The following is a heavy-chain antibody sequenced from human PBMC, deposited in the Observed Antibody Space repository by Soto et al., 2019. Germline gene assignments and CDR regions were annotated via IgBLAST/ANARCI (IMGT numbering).Heavy chain of an antibody. V-gene: IGHV4-34*01. CDR1: GGSFSGYY. J-gene: IGHJ4*02. Sequence: PSETLSLTCAVYGGSFSGYYWSWIRQPPGKGLEGIGEINHSGSTNYNPSLKSRVTISVDTSKNQFSLKLSSVTAADTAVYYCARASRLRASDILSPYLLAYWGQGTLVPGSS. CDR2: INHSGST. D-gene: IGHD3-9*01. CDR3: ARASRLRASDILSPYLLAY.